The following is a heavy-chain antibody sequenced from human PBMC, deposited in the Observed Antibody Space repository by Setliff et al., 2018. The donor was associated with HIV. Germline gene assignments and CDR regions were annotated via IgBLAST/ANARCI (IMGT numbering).Heavy chain of an antibody. D-gene: IGHD3-22*01. J-gene: IGHJ4*02. CDR1: RDSINGHW. V-gene: IGHV4-59*11. Sequence: SETLSLTCTVSRDSINGHWWSWIRQPPGKGLEWTGSIHYSGITHYNPSLKSRLTMSVDTSKNQVSLKLTSVTAADTAVYYCARGRHYYDSSGYYFDFWGQGTLVTVSS. CDR3: ARGRHYYDSSGYYFDF. CDR2: IHYSGIT.